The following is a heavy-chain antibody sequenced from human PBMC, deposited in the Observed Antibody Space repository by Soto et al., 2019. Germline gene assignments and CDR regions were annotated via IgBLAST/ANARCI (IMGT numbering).Heavy chain of an antibody. CDR3: ARQAVYYDSSGYLDY. V-gene: IGHV4-59*01. Sequence: SETLSLTCTVSGGSMSSYYWTWIRQPPGKGLEWIGYIYSRGNTNYNPSLKSRVTISVDTSTNQFSLKLSSVSAADTAVYYCARQAVYYDSSGYLDYWGQGALVTVSS. CDR2: IYSRGNT. D-gene: IGHD3-22*01. J-gene: IGHJ4*02. CDR1: GGSMSSYY.